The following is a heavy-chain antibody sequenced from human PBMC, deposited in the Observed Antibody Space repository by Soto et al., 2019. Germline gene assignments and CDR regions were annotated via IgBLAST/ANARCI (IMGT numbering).Heavy chain of an antibody. D-gene: IGHD6-19*01. J-gene: IGHJ4*02. CDR3: ARDHDSSGWGIKYYFDY. CDR2: ISSSSSTI. V-gene: IGHV3-48*01. CDR1: GFTFSSYS. Sequence: EVQLVESGGGLVQPGESLRLSCAASGFTFSSYSMNWVRQAPGKGLEWVSYISSSSSTIYYADSVKGRFTISRDNAKNSLYLQMNSLRAEDTAVYYCARDHDSSGWGIKYYFDYWGQGTLVTVSS.